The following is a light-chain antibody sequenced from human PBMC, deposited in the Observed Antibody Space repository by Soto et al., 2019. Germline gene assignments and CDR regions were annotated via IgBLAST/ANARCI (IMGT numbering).Light chain of an antibody. CDR2: EVS. V-gene: IGLV2-14*01. J-gene: IGLJ1*01. CDR3: SSYTRSSTSYV. CDR1: SSDVGGYNY. Sequence: SALTRPASVSGSPGQSITISCTGTSSDVGGYNYVSWYQQHPGKAPKLMIYEVSNRPSRVSNRFSGSKSGNTASLTISGLQAEDEADYYCSSYTRSSTSYVFGTGTKVTVL.